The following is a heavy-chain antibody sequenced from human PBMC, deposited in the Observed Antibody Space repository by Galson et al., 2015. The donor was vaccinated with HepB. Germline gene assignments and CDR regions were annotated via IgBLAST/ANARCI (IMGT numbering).Heavy chain of an antibody. V-gene: IGHV1-3*01. Sequence: SVKVSCKASGYTFTNNAIHWVRQAPGQGFEWMGWINAGNGNTKYSQKFPGTVTLTWDTSASTAYMELSSLRSEDTAVYYCARLRYYLESSGYLVRYFDLWGRGTLVSVSS. CDR1: GYTFTNNA. CDR2: INAGNGNT. CDR3: ARLRYYLESSGYLVRYFDL. D-gene: IGHD3-22*01. J-gene: IGHJ2*01.